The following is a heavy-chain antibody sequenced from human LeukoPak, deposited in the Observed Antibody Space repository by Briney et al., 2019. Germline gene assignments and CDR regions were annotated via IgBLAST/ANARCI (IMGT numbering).Heavy chain of an antibody. V-gene: IGHV1-46*01. CDR2: INPSGGST. CDR1: GYTFTTYY. D-gene: IGHD3-9*01. Sequence: GASVKVSCKASGYTFTTYYMHWVRQAPGQGLEWMGIINPSGGSTSYAQKIQGRVTMTRDTSTSTVYMELTSLRSEDTAVYYCARPDRLALDYWGQGTLVTVSS. CDR3: ARPDRLALDY. J-gene: IGHJ4*02.